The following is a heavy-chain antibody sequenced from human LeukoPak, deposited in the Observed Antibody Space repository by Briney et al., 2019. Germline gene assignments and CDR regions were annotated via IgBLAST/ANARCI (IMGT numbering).Heavy chain of an antibody. CDR2: INPNSGAT. J-gene: IGHJ6*02. Sequence: GASVTVSCKASGYTFSGYYMHWVRPAPGQGLEWMGWINPNSGATTYAQKFQGRVTLTRDTSISTAYMELNSLRSDDTAVFYCARAEGAVYGMDVWGQGTTVTVSS. CDR3: ARAEGAVYGMDV. V-gene: IGHV1-2*02. CDR1: GYTFSGYY. D-gene: IGHD4-11*01.